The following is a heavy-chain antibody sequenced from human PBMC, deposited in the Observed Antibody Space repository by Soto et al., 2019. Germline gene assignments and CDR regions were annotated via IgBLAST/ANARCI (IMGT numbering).Heavy chain of an antibody. CDR1: GFTFSSYS. CDR3: ARDSARRAFDI. CDR2: ISSSSSYI. Sequence: GGSLRLSCAASGFTFSSYSMYWVRQAPGKGLEWVSSISSSSSYIYYADSVKGRFTISRDNAKNSLYLQMNSLRAEDTAVYYCARDSARRAFDIWGQGTMVTVSS. V-gene: IGHV3-21*01. J-gene: IGHJ3*02. D-gene: IGHD5-18*01.